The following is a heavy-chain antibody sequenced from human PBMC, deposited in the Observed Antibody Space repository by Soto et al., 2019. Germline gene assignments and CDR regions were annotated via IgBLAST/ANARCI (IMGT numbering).Heavy chain of an antibody. Sequence: QVQLVESGGGVVQPGRSLRLSCVASGFNFNVYGMHWVRQAPGKGLERLAVISYDGSNEDYADSVKGRFTISRDNSINTLYLQMNSLRVEDTAVYYCVGDQGFHGHYAFDIWGQGTVVTVS. CDR1: GFNFNVYG. CDR2: ISYDGSNE. CDR3: VGDQGFHGHYAFDI. D-gene: IGHD3-3*01. V-gene: IGHV3-30*03. J-gene: IGHJ3*02.